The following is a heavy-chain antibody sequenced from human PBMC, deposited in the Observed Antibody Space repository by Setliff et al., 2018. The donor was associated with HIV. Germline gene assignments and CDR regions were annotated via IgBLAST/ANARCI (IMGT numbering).Heavy chain of an antibody. Sequence: GSLRLSCAASGFTFNNFGMHWVRQAPGKGLAWLGTIAFDGDYKYYADSVKGRFTFSRDNFKNTLFLQMNSLRADDTGVYYCVTRYCGESICPEFDYWGQGTLVTVSS. V-gene: IGHV3-30*02. CDR3: VTRYCGESICPEFDY. J-gene: IGHJ4*02. D-gene: IGHD2-21*01. CDR2: IAFDGDYK. CDR1: GFTFNNFG.